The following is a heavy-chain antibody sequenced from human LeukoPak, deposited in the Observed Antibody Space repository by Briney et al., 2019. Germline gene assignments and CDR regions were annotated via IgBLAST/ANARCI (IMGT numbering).Heavy chain of an antibody. J-gene: IGHJ5*02. D-gene: IGHD3-10*01. Sequence: SETLSLTCTVSGGSISSYYWSWIRQPPGKGLEWIGYIYYSGSTNYNPSLKSRVTISVDTSKNQFSLKLSSVTAADTAVYYCARMRITMVRGVGSRLNWFDPWGQGTLVTVSS. CDR3: ARMRITMVRGVGSRLNWFDP. CDR1: GGSISSYY. CDR2: IYYSGST. V-gene: IGHV4-59*08.